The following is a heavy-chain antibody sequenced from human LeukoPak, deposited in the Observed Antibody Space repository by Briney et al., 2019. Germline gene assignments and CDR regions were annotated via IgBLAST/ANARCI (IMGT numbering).Heavy chain of an antibody. D-gene: IGHD5-12*01. CDR3: ARGKWLYYYYGMDV. V-gene: IGHV4-30-2*01. J-gene: IGHJ6*02. CDR2: IYHSGSGST. Sequence: PSETLSLTCTVSGGSISSGGHSWSWLRQPPGMDLVWIGYIYHSGSGSTYYNPSLKSRVTISIDKSKNQFSLKLNSVTAADTAVYYCARGKWLYYYYGMDVWGQGTTVTVSS. CDR1: GGSISSGGHS.